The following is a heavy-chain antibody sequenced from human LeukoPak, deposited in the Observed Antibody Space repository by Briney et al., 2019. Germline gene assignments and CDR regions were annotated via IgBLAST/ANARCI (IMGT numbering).Heavy chain of an antibody. V-gene: IGHV4-39*01. Sequence: SETLSLTCTVSGGSISSSSYYWGWIRQPPGKGLEWIGSIYYSGSTYYNPSLKSRVTISVDTSKNQFSLKLSSVTAADAAVYYCARHQNVAVPAALDPWGQGTLVTVSS. CDR1: GGSISSSSYY. CDR2: IYYSGST. D-gene: IGHD2-2*01. J-gene: IGHJ5*02. CDR3: ARHQNVAVPAALDP.